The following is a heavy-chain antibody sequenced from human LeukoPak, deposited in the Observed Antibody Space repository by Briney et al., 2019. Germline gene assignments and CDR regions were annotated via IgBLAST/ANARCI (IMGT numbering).Heavy chain of an antibody. CDR3: ARHDYVDIAVVDY. D-gene: IGHD5-18*01. V-gene: IGHV4-59*08. Sequence: SETLSLTCTVSGGPISSYYWSWIPQPPGKGLEWIGYIYYIGSTNYNPSLKCRVSISIDTSKTMVSVKLSSVTAAATAVYYCARHDYVDIAVVDYWGQGTLVTVSS. J-gene: IGHJ4*02. CDR2: IYYIGST. CDR1: GGPISSYY.